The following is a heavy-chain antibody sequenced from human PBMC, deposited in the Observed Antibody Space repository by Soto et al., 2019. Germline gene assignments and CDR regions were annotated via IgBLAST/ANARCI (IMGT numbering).Heavy chain of an antibody. CDR2: ISYDGSNK. Sequence: QVQLVESGGGVVQPGRSLRLSCAASGFTFSSYAMHWVRQAPGKGLEWVAVISYDGSNKYYADSVKGRFTISRDNSKNTLYLQMNSLRAEDTAVYYCARDGGSSNTYYYYYYGMDVWGQGTTVTVSS. J-gene: IGHJ6*02. CDR3: ARDGGSSNTYYYYYYGMDV. CDR1: GFTFSSYA. V-gene: IGHV3-30-3*01. D-gene: IGHD6-6*01.